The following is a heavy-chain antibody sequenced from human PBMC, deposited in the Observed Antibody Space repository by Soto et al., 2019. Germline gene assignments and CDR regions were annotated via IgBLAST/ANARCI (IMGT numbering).Heavy chain of an antibody. CDR1: GVTFSNYA. D-gene: IGHD3-10*01. V-gene: IGHV3-23*01. J-gene: IGHJ4*02. CDR2: LSGSGGTT. CDR3: AKQRADYGSGADTFYFDS. Sequence: RGGSLRLSCTVSGVTFSNYAMNWVRQAPGKGLEWVSSLSGSGGTTYYADSVKGRFIISRDNSKNTLYLLMNSLRAEDTALYYCAKQRADYGSGADTFYFDSWGQGALVTVSS.